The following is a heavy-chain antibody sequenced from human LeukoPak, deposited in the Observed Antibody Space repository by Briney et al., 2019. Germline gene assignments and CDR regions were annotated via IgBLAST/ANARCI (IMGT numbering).Heavy chain of an antibody. J-gene: IGHJ4*02. CDR3: ARIRSRKWGFDY. CDR1: GFTFGSYA. V-gene: IGHV4-34*01. Sequence: GSLRLSCAASGFTFGSYAMSWVRQPPGKGLEWIGEINHFGSTNYNPSLKSRVTISIDTSKNQFSLKLSSVTAADTAVYYCARIRSRKWGFDYWGQGTLVTVSS. CDR2: INHFGST. D-gene: IGHD1-26*01.